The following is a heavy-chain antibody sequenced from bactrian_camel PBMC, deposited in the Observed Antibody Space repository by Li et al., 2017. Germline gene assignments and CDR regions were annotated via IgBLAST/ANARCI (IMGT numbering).Heavy chain of an antibody. Sequence: HVQLVESGGGLVQPGGSLRLSCAASGFPFGSYWMYWVRQTPEKGLEWVSTISSGGSKTYYADSVKGRFTISRNDAQKTLYLQMNSLQPEDTGIYHCAADRRRCPGKFPAYEYRGRGTQVTVS. D-gene: IGHD6*01. V-gene: IGHV3S1*01. CDR2: ISSGGSKT. CDR3: AADRRRCPGKFPAYEY. J-gene: IGHJ4*01. CDR1: GFPFGSYW.